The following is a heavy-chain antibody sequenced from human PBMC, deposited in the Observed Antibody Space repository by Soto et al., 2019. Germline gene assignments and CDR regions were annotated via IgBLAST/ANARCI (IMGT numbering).Heavy chain of an antibody. CDR3: AREGGYSYGFDY. CDR1: GYTFTSYD. CDR2: MNPNSGNT. Sequence: ASVKVSCKASGYTFTSYDINWVRQATGQGLEWMGWMNPNSGNTGYAQKFQGRVTMSRNTSISTAYMELSSLRSEDTAVYYCAREGGYSYGFDYWGQGTLVSVSS. J-gene: IGHJ4*02. D-gene: IGHD5-18*01. V-gene: IGHV1-8*01.